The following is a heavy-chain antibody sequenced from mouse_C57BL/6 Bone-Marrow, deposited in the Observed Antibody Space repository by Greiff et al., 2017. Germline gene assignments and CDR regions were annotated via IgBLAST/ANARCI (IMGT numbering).Heavy chain of an antibody. D-gene: IGHD1-1*01. CDR1: GYTFTDYY. J-gene: IGHJ2*01. V-gene: IGHV1-75*01. Sequence: QVHVKQSGPELVKPGASVKISCKASGYTFTDYYINWVKQRPGKGLEWIGWIFPGSGSTYYNEKFKGKATLTVDKSSSTAYMLLRSLTDEDSAVFSCARLRYFGSSYEGAFDYWGQGTTLTVSS. CDR2: IFPGSGST. CDR3: ARLRYFGSSYEGAFDY.